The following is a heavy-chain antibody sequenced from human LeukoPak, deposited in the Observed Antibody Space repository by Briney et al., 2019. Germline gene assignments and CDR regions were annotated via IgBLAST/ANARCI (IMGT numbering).Heavy chain of an antibody. D-gene: IGHD5-18*01. J-gene: IGHJ4*02. CDR3: ASPGRDTAMVFPFDY. CDR2: IYHSGST. CDR1: GYSISSGYY. Sequence: SETLSLTCTVSGYSISSGYYWGWIRQPPGKGLEWIGSIYHSGSTYYNPSLKSRVTISVDTSKNQFSLKLSSVTAADTAVYYCASPGRDTAMVFPFDYWSQGTLVTVSS. V-gene: IGHV4-38-2*02.